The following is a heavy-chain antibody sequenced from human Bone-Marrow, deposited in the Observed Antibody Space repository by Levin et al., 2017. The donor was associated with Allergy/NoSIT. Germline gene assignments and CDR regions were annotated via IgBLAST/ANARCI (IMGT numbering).Heavy chain of an antibody. J-gene: IGHJ4*02. CDR2: ISYDGTKK. D-gene: IGHD6-19*01. V-gene: IGHV3-30*03. CDR1: GFTFSHFG. Sequence: GESLKISCAASGFTFSHFGMHWVRQAPGKGLEWVALISYDGTKKYYVDSVKGRFTISRDNSKNTLYLQMNSLRVEDTAVYYCARGYKSGWLLGWGQGTLVTVSS. CDR3: ARGYKSGWLLG.